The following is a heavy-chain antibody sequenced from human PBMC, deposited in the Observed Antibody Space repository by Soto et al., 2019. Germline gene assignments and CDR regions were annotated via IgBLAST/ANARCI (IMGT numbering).Heavy chain of an antibody. Sequence: GGSLRLSCAASGFTFSSYAMHWVRQAPGKGLEWVAVISYDGSNKYYADSVKGRFTISRDNSKNTLYLQMNSLRAEDTAVYYCAREYSSGAFDIWGQGTMVTV. D-gene: IGHD6-19*01. CDR3: AREYSSGAFDI. J-gene: IGHJ3*02. CDR2: ISYDGSNK. CDR1: GFTFSSYA. V-gene: IGHV3-30-3*01.